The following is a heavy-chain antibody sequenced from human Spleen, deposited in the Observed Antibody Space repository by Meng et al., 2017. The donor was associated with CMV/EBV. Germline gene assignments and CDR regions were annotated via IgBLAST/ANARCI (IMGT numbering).Heavy chain of an antibody. D-gene: IGHD2-15*01. CDR1: GFTFKTFT. V-gene: IGHV3-53*01. J-gene: IGHJ4*02. Sequence: GGSLRLSCAASGFTFKTFTMSWVRQAPGKGLEWVSVIYSGGSTYYADSVKGRFTISRDNSKNTLYLQMNSLRAEDTAVYYCASVRDPVGFYYFDYWGQGTLVTVSS. CDR2: IYSGGST. CDR3: ASVRDPVGFYYFDY.